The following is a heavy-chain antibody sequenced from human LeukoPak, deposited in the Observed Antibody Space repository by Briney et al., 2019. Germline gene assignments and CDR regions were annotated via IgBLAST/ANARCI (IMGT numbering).Heavy chain of an antibody. V-gene: IGHV3-30*18. CDR2: ISYDGNNK. CDR1: GFTFSSYG. Sequence: GGSLRLSCAASGFTFSSYGMLWVRQAPGKGLEWVAVISYDGNNKYYADSVKGRFTISRDNSKNILYLQMNSLRAEDTAVYYCAKVYDTGTYYPLGYWAQGTLVTVSS. CDR3: AKVYDTGTYYPLGY. J-gene: IGHJ4*02. D-gene: IGHD3-22*01.